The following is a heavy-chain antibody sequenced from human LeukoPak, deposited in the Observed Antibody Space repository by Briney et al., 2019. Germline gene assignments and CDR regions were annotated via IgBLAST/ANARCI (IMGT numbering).Heavy chain of an antibody. V-gene: IGHV4-59*01. CDR3: ARKGSSGYYSPYFDC. CDR1: GGSISSYY. D-gene: IGHD3-22*01. J-gene: IGHJ4*01. Sequence: RSETLSLTCTVSGGSISSYYWSWTRQPPGKGLEWIGYIYYSGSTNYNPSLKSRVTISVDTSKNQFSLKLSSVTAADTAVYYCARKGSSGYYSPYFDCWGHGILVTVSP. CDR2: IYYSGST.